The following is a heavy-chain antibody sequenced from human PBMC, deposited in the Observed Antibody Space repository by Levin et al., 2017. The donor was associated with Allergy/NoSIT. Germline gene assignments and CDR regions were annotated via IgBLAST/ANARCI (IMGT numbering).Heavy chain of an antibody. J-gene: IGHJ4*02. D-gene: IGHD3-9*01. CDR1: GFTVSSNY. CDR3: ARGFGTYYDILTGYSYFDY. Sequence: RPGGSLRLSCAASGFTVSSNYMSWVRQAPGKGLEWVSVIYSGGSTYYADSVKGRFTISRDNSKNTLYLQMNSLRAEDTAVYYCARGFGTYYDILTGYSYFDYWGQGTLVTVSS. V-gene: IGHV3-53*01. CDR2: IYSGGST.